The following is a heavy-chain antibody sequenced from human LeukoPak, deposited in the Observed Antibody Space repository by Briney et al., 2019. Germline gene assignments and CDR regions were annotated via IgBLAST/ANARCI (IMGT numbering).Heavy chain of an antibody. J-gene: IGHJ4*02. D-gene: IGHD1-26*01. CDR3: ARDLGGRSGY. Sequence: GGSLRLSCATSDFTFRDYAMTWVRQAPGKGLEWVSVISNSGDNTYYADAVKGRFAISRDNSKNTLYLQMNSLRAEDTAVYYCARDLGGRSGYWGQGTLVTVSS. CDR1: DFTFRDYA. V-gene: IGHV3-23*01. CDR2: ISNSGDNT.